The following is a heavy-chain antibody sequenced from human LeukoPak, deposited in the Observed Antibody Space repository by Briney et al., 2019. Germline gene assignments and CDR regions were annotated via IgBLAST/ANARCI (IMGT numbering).Heavy chain of an antibody. V-gene: IGHV1-69*01. J-gene: IGHJ4*02. CDR2: IIPIFGTA. Sequence: ASVKVSCTASGGTFSSYAISWVRQAPGQGLEWMGGIIPIFGTANYAQKFQGRVTITADESTSTAYMELSSLRSEDTAVYYCARTADSYCGGDCYTLDYWGQGTLVTVSS. D-gene: IGHD2-21*02. CDR3: ARTADSYCGGDCYTLDY. CDR1: GGTFSSYA.